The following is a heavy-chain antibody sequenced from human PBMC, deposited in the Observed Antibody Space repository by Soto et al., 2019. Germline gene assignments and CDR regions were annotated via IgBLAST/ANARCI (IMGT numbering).Heavy chain of an antibody. CDR2: TYYRSKWYN. Sequence: PSQTLSLTCAISGDSVSSNGAAWNWIRRSPSRGLEWLGRTYYRSKWYNDYAISVKSRIAINPDTSKNQFSLQLNSVTPEDTALYYCARSSGHFDSWGQGTSVTVSS. D-gene: IGHD6-25*01. CDR1: GDSVSSNGAA. V-gene: IGHV6-1*01. J-gene: IGHJ4*02. CDR3: ARSSGHFDS.